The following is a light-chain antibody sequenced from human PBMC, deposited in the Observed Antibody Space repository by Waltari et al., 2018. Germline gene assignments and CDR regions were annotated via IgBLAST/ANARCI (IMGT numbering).Light chain of an antibody. CDR3: QQGHSVPPT. V-gene: IGKV1-12*01. CDR2: AAS. CDR1: QDIGSS. Sequence: EIQMTQSPSSVFASVGDRVAITCRATQDIGSSLAWYQQKPGQGPNLLIYAASNLQTGVPSRFSGSGSGAAFTLTINSLQPEDFAVYYCQQGHSVPPTFGQGTRVEIK. J-gene: IGKJ1*01.